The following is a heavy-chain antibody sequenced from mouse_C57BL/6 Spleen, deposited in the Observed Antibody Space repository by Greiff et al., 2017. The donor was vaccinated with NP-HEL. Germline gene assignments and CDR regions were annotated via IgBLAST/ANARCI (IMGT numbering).Heavy chain of an antibody. CDR3: ARSGTTVVATGLDY. CDR1: GYTFTSYW. V-gene: IGHV1-52*01. D-gene: IGHD1-1*01. CDR2: IDPSDSET. J-gene: IGHJ2*01. Sequence: QVQLQQPGAELVRPGSSVKLSCKASGYTFTSYWMHWVKQRPIQGLEWIGNIDPSDSETHYNQKFKDKATLTVDKSSSTAYMQLSSLTSEDSAVYYCARSGTTVVATGLDYWGKGTTLTVSS.